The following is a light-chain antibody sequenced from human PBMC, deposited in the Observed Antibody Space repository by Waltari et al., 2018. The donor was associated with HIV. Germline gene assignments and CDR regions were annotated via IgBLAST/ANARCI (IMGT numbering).Light chain of an antibody. Sequence: EIVMTQSPATLSVSLGERATLSCRASQSVSSNFAGYQQKPGQAPRLLIYGASTRATGSPARFSGSGSGTEFTLTISSLQSEDFAVYYCQQYNNWPRTFGQGTKVEIK. V-gene: IGKV3-15*01. J-gene: IGKJ1*01. CDR1: QSVSSN. CDR3: QQYNNWPRT. CDR2: GAS.